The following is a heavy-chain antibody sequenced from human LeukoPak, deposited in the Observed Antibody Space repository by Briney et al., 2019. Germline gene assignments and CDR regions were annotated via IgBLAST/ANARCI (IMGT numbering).Heavy chain of an antibody. CDR2: IDQHGSEK. D-gene: IGHD2-15*01. CDR3: AKAVVAADSFEY. V-gene: IGHV3-7*01. CDR1: GFIFSGHY. J-gene: IGHJ4*02. Sequence: TGGSLRLSCAASGFIFSGHYMNWVRQAPGKGLEWVANIDQHGSEKQYVDSVKGRFTISRDNTKNLVFLQMDNLRVEDTAVYYCAKAVVAADSFEYWGQGTQVIVSS.